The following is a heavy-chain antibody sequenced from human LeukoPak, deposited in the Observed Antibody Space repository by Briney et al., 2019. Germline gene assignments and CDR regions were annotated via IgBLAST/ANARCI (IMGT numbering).Heavy chain of an antibody. Sequence: PGGSLRLSCAASGFTFSSYAMSWVHQAPGKGLEWVSAISGSGGSTYYADSVQGRFTISRDNSKSTLCLQMNSLRAEDTAVYYCAKQLGYCSDGSCYFPYWGQGTLVTVSS. D-gene: IGHD2-15*01. CDR2: ISGSGGST. CDR1: GFTFSSYA. V-gene: IGHV3-23*01. CDR3: AKQLGYCSDGSCYFPY. J-gene: IGHJ4*02.